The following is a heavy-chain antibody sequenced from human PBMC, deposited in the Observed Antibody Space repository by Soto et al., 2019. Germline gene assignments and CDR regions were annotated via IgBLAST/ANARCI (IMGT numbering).Heavy chain of an antibody. J-gene: IGHJ6*02. CDR3: ARTAAAGKYYYDMDV. V-gene: IGHV5-51*01. CDR2: IYPGDSDT. Sequence: PGESLKISCKGSGYHFTSYWIGWVRQMPGKGLECMGIIYPGDSDTRYSPSFQGQVTISADKSISTAYLQWSSLKASDTAMYYYARTAAAGKYYYDMDVWGQGNTVTVSS. D-gene: IGHD6-13*01. CDR1: GYHFTSYW.